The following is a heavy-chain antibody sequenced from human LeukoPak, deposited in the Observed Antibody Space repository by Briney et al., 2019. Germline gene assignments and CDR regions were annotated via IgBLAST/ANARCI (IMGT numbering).Heavy chain of an antibody. J-gene: IGHJ4*02. CDR1: GFTFSSYA. CDR3: AKGYCSGTSCYSGLD. CDR2: VSYDGSNK. Sequence: GGSLRLSCAASGFTFSSYAMHWVRQAPGKGLEWVAVVSYDGSNKYYADSVKGRFTISRDNSKNTLYLQMNSLRPEDTAVYYCAKGYCSGTSCYSGLDWGQGTLVTVSS. D-gene: IGHD2-2*01. V-gene: IGHV3-30-3*01.